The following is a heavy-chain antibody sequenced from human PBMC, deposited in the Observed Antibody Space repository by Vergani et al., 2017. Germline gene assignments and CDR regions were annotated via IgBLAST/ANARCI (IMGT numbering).Heavy chain of an antibody. CDR1: GGSFSGYY. CDR3: ARGTSDYYYYMDV. CDR2: INHSGST. D-gene: IGHD2-2*01. J-gene: IGHJ6*03. V-gene: IGHV4-34*01. Sequence: QVQLQQWGAGLLKPSETLSLTCAVYGGSFSGYYWSWIRQPPGKGLEWIGEINHSGSTNYNPSLKSRVTISVDTSKNQFSLKLSSVTAADTAVYYCARGTSDYYYYMDVWGQGTSVTVSS.